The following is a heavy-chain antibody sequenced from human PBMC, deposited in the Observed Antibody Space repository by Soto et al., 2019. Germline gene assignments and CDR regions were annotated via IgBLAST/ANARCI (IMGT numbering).Heavy chain of an antibody. CDR2: ISSSSSYI. CDR1: GFTFSSYS. Sequence: PGGSLRLSCAASGFTFSSYSMNWVRQAPGKGLEWVSSISSSSSYIYYADSVKGRFTISRDNAKNSLYLQMNSLRAEDTAVYYCARDRIHYYGSGSYSLPMDVCGQGTTVTVSS. CDR3: ARDRIHYYGSGSYSLPMDV. J-gene: IGHJ6*02. V-gene: IGHV3-21*01. D-gene: IGHD3-10*01.